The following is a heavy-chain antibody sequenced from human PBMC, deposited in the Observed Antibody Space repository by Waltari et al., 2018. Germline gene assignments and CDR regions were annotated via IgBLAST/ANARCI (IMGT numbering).Heavy chain of an antibody. D-gene: IGHD4-17*01. J-gene: IGHJ3*02. V-gene: IGHV3-33*01. CDR3: ARDWIGDYGDSTTVAFDI. CDR1: GFTFSSYG. CDR2: IWYDGSNK. Sequence: QVQLVESGGGVVQPGRSLRLSCAASGFTFSSYGMHWVRQAPGKGLEWVAVIWYDGSNKYYADSVKGRFTISRDNSKNTLYLQMNSLRAEDTAVYYCARDWIGDYGDSTTVAFDIWGQGTMVTVSS.